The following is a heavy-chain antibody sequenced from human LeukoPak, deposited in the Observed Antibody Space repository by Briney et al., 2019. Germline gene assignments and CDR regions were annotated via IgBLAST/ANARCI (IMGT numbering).Heavy chain of an antibody. J-gene: IGHJ4*02. CDR1: GFTFSNYW. CDR3: AREGYIYGYTFGQDY. V-gene: IGHV3-74*01. CDR2: INTYGSTT. Sequence: GGSLRLSCAASGFTFSNYWMHWVRQAPGKGLVWVSRINTYGSTTTYADSVNGRFTISRDNAKNTVYQQMNSQRATDSCFYFCAREGYIYGYTFGQDYWGQGTLVTVSS. D-gene: IGHD5-18*01.